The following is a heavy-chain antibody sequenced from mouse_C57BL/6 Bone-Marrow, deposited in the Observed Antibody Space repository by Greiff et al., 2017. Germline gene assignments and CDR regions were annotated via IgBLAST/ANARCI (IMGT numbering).Heavy chain of an antibody. CDR3: ASESYYYGSSGYFDD. CDR1: GYTFTSYW. Sequence: QVQLQQPGAELVKPGASVKLSCKASGYTFTSYWMQWVKQRPGQGLEWIGEIDPSDSYTNYNQKFKGKATLTVDTSSSTAYMQLSSLTSEDSAVYYCASESYYYGSSGYFDDWGQGTTLTVSS. D-gene: IGHD1-1*01. J-gene: IGHJ2*01. CDR2: IDPSDSYT. V-gene: IGHV1-50*01.